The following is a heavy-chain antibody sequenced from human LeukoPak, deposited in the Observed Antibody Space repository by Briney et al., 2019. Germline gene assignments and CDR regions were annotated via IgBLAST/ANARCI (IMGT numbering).Heavy chain of an antibody. D-gene: IGHD6-19*01. J-gene: IGHJ4*02. CDR2: IYYSGST. V-gene: IGHV4-59*01. CDR1: GGSISSYY. Sequence: SETPSLTCTVSGGSISSYYWSWIRQPPGKGLEWIGYIYYSGSTNYNPSLKSRVTISVDTSKNQFSLKLSSVTAADTAVYYCAREAVAGWGPYYFDYWGQGTLVTVSS. CDR3: AREAVAGWGPYYFDY.